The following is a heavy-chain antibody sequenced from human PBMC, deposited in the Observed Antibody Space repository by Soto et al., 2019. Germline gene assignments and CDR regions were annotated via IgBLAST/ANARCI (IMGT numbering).Heavy chain of an antibody. D-gene: IGHD2-2*01. CDR3: AREIPLVPAAHNWFDP. CDR1: GGTFSSYT. J-gene: IGHJ5*02. V-gene: IGHV1-69*08. Sequence: QVQLVQSGAEVKKPGSSVKVSCKASGGTFSSYTISWVRQAPGQGLEWMGRIIPILGIANYAQKFQGRVTITADKSTRTAYMELSSLRSEDTAVYYCAREIPLVPAAHNWFDPWGQGTLVTVSS. CDR2: IIPILGIA.